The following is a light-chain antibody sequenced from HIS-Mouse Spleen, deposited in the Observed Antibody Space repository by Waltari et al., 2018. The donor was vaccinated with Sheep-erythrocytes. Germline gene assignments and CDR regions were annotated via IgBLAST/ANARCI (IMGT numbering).Light chain of an antibody. J-gene: IGKJ1*01. Sequence: DIQMTQSPSTLFASVGDRVTITCRASQSISSWLAWYQQKPGKAPKRLIYKASSLESGVPARFSGSGSGTEFTLTISSLQPDDFATYYCQQYNSYWTFGQGTKVEIK. CDR1: QSISSW. V-gene: IGKV1-5*03. CDR2: KAS. CDR3: QQYNSYWT.